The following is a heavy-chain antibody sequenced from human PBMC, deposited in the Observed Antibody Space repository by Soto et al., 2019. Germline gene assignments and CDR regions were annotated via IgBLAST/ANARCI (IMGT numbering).Heavy chain of an antibody. Sequence: QVQLVQSGAEVKKPGASVKVSCRASGYTFASYGVSWVRQASGQGLEWMGWISAYNGNTNYAQKLQGRVTMTTDTSTSTAYMELRSLRSDDTAVYYCARDGGYCSGGTCNDAFDIWGQGTMITVSS. CDR1: GYTFASYG. V-gene: IGHV1-18*01. CDR3: ARDGGYCSGGTCNDAFDI. CDR2: ISAYNGNT. D-gene: IGHD2-15*01. J-gene: IGHJ3*02.